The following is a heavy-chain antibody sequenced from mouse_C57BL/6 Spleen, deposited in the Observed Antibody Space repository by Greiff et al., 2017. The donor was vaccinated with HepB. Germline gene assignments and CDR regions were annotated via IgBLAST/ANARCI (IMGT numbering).Heavy chain of an antibody. CDR1: GYAFTNYL. CDR2: INPGSGGT. J-gene: IGHJ2*01. V-gene: IGHV1-54*01. D-gene: IGHD4-1*01. CDR3: ARYHWAFDY. Sequence: QVQLKESGAELVRPGTSVKVSCKASGYAFTNYLIEWVKQRPGQGLEWIGVINPGSGGTNYNEKFKGKATLTADKSSSTAYMQLSSLTSEDSAVYFGARYHWAFDYWGQGTTLTVSS.